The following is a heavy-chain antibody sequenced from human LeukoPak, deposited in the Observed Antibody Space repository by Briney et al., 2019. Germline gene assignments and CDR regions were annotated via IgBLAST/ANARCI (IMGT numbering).Heavy chain of an antibody. CDR2: IIPILGIA. V-gene: IGHV1-69*02. D-gene: IGHD3-3*01. CDR3: ARADGYYGFWSGYYLNY. Sequence: PMASVKVSCKASGGTFSSYTISWVRQAPGQGLEWMGRIIPILGIANYAQKFQGRVTITADKSTSTAYMELSSLRSEDTAVYYCARADGYYGFWSGYYLNYWGQGTLVTVSS. CDR1: GGTFSSYT. J-gene: IGHJ4*02.